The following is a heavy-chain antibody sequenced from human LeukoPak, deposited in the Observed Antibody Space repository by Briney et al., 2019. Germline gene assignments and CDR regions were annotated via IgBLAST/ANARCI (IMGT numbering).Heavy chain of an antibody. CDR1: GGSISSYY. D-gene: IGHD3-22*01. J-gene: IGHJ4*02. CDR2: IYYSGST. CDR3: ARRGHDSSGYYHFDY. V-gene: IGHV4-59*12. Sequence: SETLSLTCTVSGGSISSYYWSWIRQPPGKGLEWIGYIYYSGSTNYNPSLKSRVTISVDTSKNQFSLKLSSVTAADTAVYYCARRGHDSSGYYHFDYWGQGTLVTVSS.